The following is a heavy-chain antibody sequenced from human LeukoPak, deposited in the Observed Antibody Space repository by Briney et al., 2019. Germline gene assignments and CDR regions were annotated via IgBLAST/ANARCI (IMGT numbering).Heavy chain of an antibody. CDR1: GFTFSNYA. V-gene: IGHV3-30-3*01. CDR3: ARDMYDNGWSSFDY. Sequence: PGRSPRLSCAASGFTFSNYAMHWVRQAPGKGLEWVAVISFDGTNKYYANSVQGRFTISRDNSKSTLYLQMNSLRAEDTALYYCARDMYDNGWSSFDYWGQGTLVTVSS. J-gene: IGHJ4*02. CDR2: ISFDGTNK. D-gene: IGHD3-10*01.